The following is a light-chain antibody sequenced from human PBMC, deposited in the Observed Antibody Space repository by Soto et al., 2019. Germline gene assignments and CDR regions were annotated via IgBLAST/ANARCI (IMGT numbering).Light chain of an antibody. J-gene: IGLJ2*01. CDR2: DVS. Sequence: QSALTQPASVSGSPGQSITISCTGTSSDVGGYKYVSWYQQHPGKAPKVMIYDVSNRPSGVSNRFSGSKSGNTASLTISGLQAEDEDDYYCTSYTSGSTPLVFGGGTKLTVL. V-gene: IGLV2-14*03. CDR3: TSYTSGSTPLV. CDR1: SSDVGGYKY.